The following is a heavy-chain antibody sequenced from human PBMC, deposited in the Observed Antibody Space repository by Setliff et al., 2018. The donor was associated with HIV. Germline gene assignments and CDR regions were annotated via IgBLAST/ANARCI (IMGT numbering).Heavy chain of an antibody. CDR1: GASISTYS. Sequence: ETLSLTCIVSGASISTYSWSWIRQSPGKGLECIGYISTSGSTNYNPSLKSRVTISLDTSKNQFSLKLTSVTAADTAVYYCARHPDSGFYYSPLLNNWYFDLWGPGTLVTV. V-gene: IGHV4-4*09. CDR2: ISTSGST. D-gene: IGHD3-22*01. CDR3: ARHPDSGFYYSPLLNNWYFDL. J-gene: IGHJ2*01.